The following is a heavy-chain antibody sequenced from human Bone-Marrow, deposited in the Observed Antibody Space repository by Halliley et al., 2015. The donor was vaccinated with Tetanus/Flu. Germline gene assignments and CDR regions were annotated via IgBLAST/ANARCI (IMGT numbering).Heavy chain of an antibody. D-gene: IGHD6-19*01. CDR3: ARSSGWIIDY. J-gene: IGHJ4*02. CDR2: MKSDGTTT. V-gene: IGHV3-74*01. CDR1: GFTFSSSYW. Sequence: SLRLSCAASGFTFSSSYWVHWVRQAPGKGLVWVSCMKSDGTTTNYADSVKGRFTISRDNVKNTLYLQMNSLRAEDMAVYYCARSSGWIIDYWGQGTLVTVSS.